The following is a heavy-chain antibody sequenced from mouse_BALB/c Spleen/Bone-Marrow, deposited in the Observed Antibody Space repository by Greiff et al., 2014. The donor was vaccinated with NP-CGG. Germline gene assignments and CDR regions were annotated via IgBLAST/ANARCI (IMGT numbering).Heavy chain of an antibody. D-gene: IGHD2-3*01. CDR2: INPNNDGT. CDR3: ARAAYDPYAMDY. J-gene: IGHJ4*01. V-gene: IGHV1S81*02. CDR1: GYTFTSYY. Sequence: QVQLKESGAELVKPGASVKLSCKASGYTFTSYYMYWVKQRPGQGLEWIGEINPNNDGTNFNEKFKSKATLTVDKSSSTAYMQLSSLTSEDSAVYYCARAAYDPYAMDYWGQGTSVPVSS.